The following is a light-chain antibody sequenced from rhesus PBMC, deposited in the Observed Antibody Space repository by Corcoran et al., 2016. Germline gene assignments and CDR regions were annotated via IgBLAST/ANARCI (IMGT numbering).Light chain of an antibody. CDR1: QSISCW. CDR2: KAS. J-gene: IGKJ1*01. CDR3: LQYSSSPRT. V-gene: IGKV1-22*01. Sequence: DIQLTQSPSSLSASVGDTVTITCRASQSISCWLDWYQQKPGKAPKLLLYKASSLQSGVPSRFSGGGSGTDFPLTISSLQTEDFAAYYCLQYSSSPRTFGQGTKVEIK.